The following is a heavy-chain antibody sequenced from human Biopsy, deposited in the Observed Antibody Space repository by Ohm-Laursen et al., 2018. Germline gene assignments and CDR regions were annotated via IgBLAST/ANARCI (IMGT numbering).Heavy chain of an antibody. CDR3: AKNLAVSSYALDI. Sequence: GTLSLTCAVYGWSLSGYYWNWIRQSPGKGLEWTGEINHRGFTSNNPSLKSRVTISVDTSKNQFSLKLGSVTAADTAVYYCAKNLAVSSYALDIWGQGTMVTVSS. V-gene: IGHV4-34*01. CDR2: INHRGFT. D-gene: IGHD2/OR15-2a*01. J-gene: IGHJ3*02. CDR1: GWSLSGYY.